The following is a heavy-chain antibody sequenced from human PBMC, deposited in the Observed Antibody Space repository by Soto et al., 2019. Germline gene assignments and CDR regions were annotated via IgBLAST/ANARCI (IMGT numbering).Heavy chain of an antibody. Sequence: QVQLVESGGGVVQPGRSLRLSCAASGFTFSSYGMHWVRQAPGKGLEWVAVISYDGSNKYYADSVKGRFTISRDNSKNTLYLQMNSLRAEDTAVYYRAKILLAYKSGYWYFDLWGRGTLVTVSS. J-gene: IGHJ2*01. D-gene: IGHD1-20*01. CDR2: ISYDGSNK. CDR1: GFTFSSYG. V-gene: IGHV3-30*18. CDR3: AKILLAYKSGYWYFDL.